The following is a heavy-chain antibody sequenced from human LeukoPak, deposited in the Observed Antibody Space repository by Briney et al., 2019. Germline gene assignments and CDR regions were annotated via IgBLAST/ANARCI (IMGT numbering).Heavy chain of an antibody. D-gene: IGHD6-6*01. J-gene: IGHJ4*02. Sequence: ASVKVSCKASGYTFTSYDINWVRQAPGQGLKWMGYISAYNGNTNYAQKLQGRVTMTTDTSTSTAYMELRSLKSDDTAVYYCARGSIAARLDYWGQGTLVTVSS. CDR1: GYTFTSYD. CDR2: ISAYNGNT. V-gene: IGHV1-18*01. CDR3: ARGSIAARLDY.